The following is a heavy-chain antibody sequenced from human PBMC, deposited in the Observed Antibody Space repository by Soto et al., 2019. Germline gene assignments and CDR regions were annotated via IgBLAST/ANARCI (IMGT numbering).Heavy chain of an antibody. CDR3: ARPHRPLYSSSCYWGAFAI. J-gene: IGHJ3*02. Sequence: PSETLSLTCTVSGGSISSSSYYWGWLRQPPGKGLEWIGRIYYSGSTYYNPSLKSRVTISVDTSKNQFSLKLSSVTAADTGVYYCARPHRPLYSSSCYWGAFAIWGQGVMVTVAS. CDR2: IYYSGST. D-gene: IGHD6-13*01. V-gene: IGHV4-39*01. CDR1: GGSISSSSYY.